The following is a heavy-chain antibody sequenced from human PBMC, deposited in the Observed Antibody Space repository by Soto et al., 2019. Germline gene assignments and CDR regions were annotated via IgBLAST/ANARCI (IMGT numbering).Heavy chain of an antibody. J-gene: IGHJ4*02. D-gene: IGHD3-22*01. V-gene: IGHV4-31*01. CDR2: IYYSGTT. CDR3: ARGGVDYYDSSGYYFSPYYFDY. Sequence: SETLSLTCTVSGGSVISGGYYWSWIRQHPGRGLEWIGHIYYSGTTYYNPSLKSQVTISEDTSKNQFSLNLSSVTAADTAVYYCARGGVDYYDSSGYYFSPYYFDYWGQGTLVTVSS. CDR1: GGSVISGGYY.